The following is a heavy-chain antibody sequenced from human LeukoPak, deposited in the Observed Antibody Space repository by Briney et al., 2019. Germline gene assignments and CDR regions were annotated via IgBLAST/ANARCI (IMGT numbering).Heavy chain of an antibody. D-gene: IGHD6-19*01. V-gene: IGHV4-61*02. J-gene: IGHJ4*02. CDR3: ARGPPAGMTFDY. CDR1: GGSISSGSYY. Sequence: SETLSLTCTVSGGSISSGSYYWSWIRQPAGKGLEWIGRIYTSGSTNYNPSLKSRVTISVDTSKNQFSLKLSSVTAADTAVYYCARGPPAGMTFDYWGQGTLVTVSS. CDR2: IYTSGST.